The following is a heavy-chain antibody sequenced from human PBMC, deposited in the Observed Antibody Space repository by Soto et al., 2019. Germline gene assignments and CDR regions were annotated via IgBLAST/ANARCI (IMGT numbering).Heavy chain of an antibody. CDR2: ISGTASRT. Sequence: PGGSLRLSCAVSGFTPTTTPLSWVRQPPWKGLEWVTTISGTASRTYYVDSVKGRFFISRDNSKNTVTLQMNNLTLDDTAVYYCGTSFRYLDNWGQGTLVPVFS. CDR1: GFTPTTTP. V-gene: IGHV3-23*01. J-gene: IGHJ4*02. D-gene: IGHD3-9*01. CDR3: GTSFRYLDN.